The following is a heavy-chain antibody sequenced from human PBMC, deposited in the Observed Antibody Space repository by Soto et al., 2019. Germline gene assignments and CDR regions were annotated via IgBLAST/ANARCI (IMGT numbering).Heavy chain of an antibody. CDR3: GRGRDSDGSVYRPVEY. J-gene: IGHJ4*02. D-gene: IGHD3-22*01. CDR2: ISSNSAYI. V-gene: IGHV3-21*01. Sequence: PGGSLRLSCAASGFTFRSFTMNWVRQAPGKGLEWVSTISSNSAYIYYTDALRGRFTISRDNAKNSLHLQMNSLRAEDTAVYYCGRGRDSDGSVYRPVEYWGQGTLVTVSS. CDR1: GFTFRSFT.